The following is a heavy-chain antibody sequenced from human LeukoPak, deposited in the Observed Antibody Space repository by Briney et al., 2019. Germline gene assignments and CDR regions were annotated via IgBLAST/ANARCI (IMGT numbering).Heavy chain of an antibody. Sequence: GGSLRLSCAASGFTFSSYGMHWVRQAPGKGLEWVAVISYDGSNKYYADSVKGRFTISRDNSKNTLYLQMNSLRAEDTAVYYCARNNWIYYYYYYMDVWGKGTTVTVSS. V-gene: IGHV3-30*03. D-gene: IGHD1-20*01. CDR2: ISYDGSNK. J-gene: IGHJ6*03. CDR1: GFTFSSYG. CDR3: ARNNWIYYYYYYMDV.